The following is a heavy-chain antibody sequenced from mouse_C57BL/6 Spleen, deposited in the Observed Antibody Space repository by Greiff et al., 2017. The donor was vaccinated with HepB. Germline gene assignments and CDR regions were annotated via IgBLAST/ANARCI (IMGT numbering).Heavy chain of an antibody. CDR3: ARGGDYDDGFAY. D-gene: IGHD2-4*01. CDR2: IYPGSGST. CDR1: GYTFTSYW. V-gene: IGHV1-55*01. J-gene: IGHJ3*01. Sequence: VQLQQPGAELVKPGASVKMSCKASGYTFTSYWITWVKQRPGQGLEGIGDIYPGSGSTNYNEKLKSKATLTVDTSSSTAYMQLSGLTSEDSAVYYCARGGDYDDGFAYWGQGTLVTVSA.